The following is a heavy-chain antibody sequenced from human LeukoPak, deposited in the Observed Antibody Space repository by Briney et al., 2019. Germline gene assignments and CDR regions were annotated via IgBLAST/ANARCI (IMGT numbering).Heavy chain of an antibody. D-gene: IGHD5-24*01. CDR3: ARGGDGYNYLFDY. CDR2: IIPILGIA. J-gene: IGHJ4*02. CDR1: GGTFSSYT. V-gene: IGHV1-69*02. Sequence: SVKVSCKASGGTFSSYTVSWVRQAPGQGLEWMGRIIPILGIANYAQKFQGRVTITADKSTSTAYMELSSLRSEDTAVYYCARGGDGYNYLFDYWGQGTLVTVSS.